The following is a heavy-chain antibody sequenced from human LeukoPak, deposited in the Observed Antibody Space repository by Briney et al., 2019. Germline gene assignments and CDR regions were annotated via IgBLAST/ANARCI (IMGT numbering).Heavy chain of an antibody. CDR2: INWNGGST. CDR1: GCTFDDYG. Sequence: GGSLRLSCAASGCTFDDYGMSWVRQAPGKGLEWVSGINWNGGSTGYSDSVKGRFTISRDNAKNSLYLQMNSLRAEDTALYYCARENSGSYYDYHYYYMDVWGKGTTVTVSS. D-gene: IGHD1-26*01. J-gene: IGHJ6*03. V-gene: IGHV3-20*04. CDR3: ARENSGSYYDYHYYYMDV.